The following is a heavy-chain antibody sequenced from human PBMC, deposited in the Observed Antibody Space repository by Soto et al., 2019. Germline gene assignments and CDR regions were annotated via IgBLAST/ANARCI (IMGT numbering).Heavy chain of an antibody. D-gene: IGHD2-8*01. J-gene: IGHJ6*02. Sequence: PGESLKISCQGSGYNFTSYWIGWVRPMPGKGLEWMGIIYPGDSDTRYSPSFQGQVTISADKSISTAYLQWSSLKASDTAMYYCARHGSGYCTNGVCYNDYYYGMDVWGQGTTVTVSS. CDR3: ARHGSGYCTNGVCYNDYYYGMDV. V-gene: IGHV5-51*01. CDR2: IYPGDSDT. CDR1: GYNFTSYW.